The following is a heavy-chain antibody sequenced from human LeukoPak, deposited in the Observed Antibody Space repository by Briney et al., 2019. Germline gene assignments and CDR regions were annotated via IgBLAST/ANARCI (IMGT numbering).Heavy chain of an antibody. V-gene: IGHV3-33*08. J-gene: IGHJ5*02. Sequence: PGGSLRLSCGASGFTFSNYAMSWVRQAPGKGLEWVAVIWYDGSNKYYADSVKGRFTISRDNSKNTLYLQMNSLRAEDTAVYYCARLGRKGSSWYNWSDPWGQGTLVTVSS. CDR3: ARLGRKGSSWYNWSDP. CDR2: IWYDGSNK. CDR1: GFTFSNYA. D-gene: IGHD6-13*01.